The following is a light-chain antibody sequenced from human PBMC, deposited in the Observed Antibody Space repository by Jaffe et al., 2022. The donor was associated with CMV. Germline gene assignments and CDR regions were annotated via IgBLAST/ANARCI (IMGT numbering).Light chain of an antibody. CDR2: RNN. V-gene: IGLV1-47*01. CDR1: YSNIGNNY. Sequence: QSVLTQPPSASGTPGQRVTISCSGSYSNIGNNYLYWYQQLPGTAPKLLIYRNNQRPSGVPDRFSGSKSGTSASLAISGLRSEDEADYYCAAWDDSLNGSWVFGGGTKLTVL. J-gene: IGLJ3*02. CDR3: AAWDDSLNGSWV.